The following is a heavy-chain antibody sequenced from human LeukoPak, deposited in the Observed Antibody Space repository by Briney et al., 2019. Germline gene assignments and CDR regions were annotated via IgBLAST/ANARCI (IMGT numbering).Heavy chain of an antibody. CDR3: ARDPPGAHLDY. J-gene: IGHJ4*02. D-gene: IGHD7-27*01. V-gene: IGHV3-7*01. CDR2: IKRDGSEK. Sequence: GGSLRLSCAASGFTFTDYWMSWVRQAPGKGLEWVANIKRDGSEKYYVDSVKGRFTISRDNAKNSLYLQMNSLRVEDTAVYYCARDPPGAHLDYWGQGTLVTVSS. CDR1: GFTFTDYW.